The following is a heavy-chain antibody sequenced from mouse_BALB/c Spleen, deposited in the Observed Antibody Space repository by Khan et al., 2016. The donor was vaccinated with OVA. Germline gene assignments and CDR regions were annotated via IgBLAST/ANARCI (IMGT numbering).Heavy chain of an antibody. D-gene: IGHD2-1*01. CDR1: GYIFTSYW. CDR3: ARGYFGNYEFVF. Sequence: QVQLQQSGAELVKPGASVKLSCKTSGYIFTSYWIQWVKQRPGQGLGWIGQIFPGTGTTYYNENFKGKATLTVDTSSSTAYMHLSSLTSDDSAVYFCARGYFGNYEFVFWGQGTLVTVSP. V-gene: IGHV1S132*01. CDR2: IFPGTGTT. J-gene: IGHJ3*01.